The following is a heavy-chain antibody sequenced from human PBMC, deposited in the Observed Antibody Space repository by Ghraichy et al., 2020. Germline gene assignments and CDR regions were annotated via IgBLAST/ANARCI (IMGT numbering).Heavy chain of an antibody. Sequence: SQTRSLTCTVSGGSISSSSYYWGWIRQPPGKGLEWIGSIYYSGSTYYNPSLKSRVTISVDTSKNQFSLKLSSVTAADTAVYYCARPRAAATVYFDYWGQGTLVTVSS. CDR2: IYYSGST. V-gene: IGHV4-39*01. CDR1: GGSISSSSYY. D-gene: IGHD5-18*01. CDR3: ARPRAAATVYFDY. J-gene: IGHJ4*02.